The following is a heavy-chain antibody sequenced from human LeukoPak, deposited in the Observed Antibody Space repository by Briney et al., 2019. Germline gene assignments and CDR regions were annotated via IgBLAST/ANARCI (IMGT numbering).Heavy chain of an antibody. CDR3: ARAGEGLQSYGLDL. CDR1: GFTFSSHW. CDR2: INSDGSST. Sequence: QPGGSLRLSCAASGFTFSSHWMHWVRQAPGKGLVWVSRINSDGSSTSNADSEKGRFTISRDNAKNTLYLQMNNLRAEDTAVYYCARAGEGLQSYGLDLWARETVLTVSS. V-gene: IGHV3-74*01. J-gene: IGHJ3*01. D-gene: IGHD5-24*01.